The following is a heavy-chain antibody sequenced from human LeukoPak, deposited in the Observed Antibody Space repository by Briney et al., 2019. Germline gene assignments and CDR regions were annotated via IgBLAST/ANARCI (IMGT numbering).Heavy chain of an antibody. CDR2: IYTSGST. Sequence: SETLSLTCTVSGGSISSYYWSWIRQPAGKGLEWIGRIYTSGSTNYNPSLKSRVTMSVDTSKNQFSLKLSSVTAADTAVYYCARVAWAGGSYPDAFDIWGQGTMVTVSS. D-gene: IGHD1-26*01. V-gene: IGHV4-4*07. J-gene: IGHJ3*02. CDR3: ARVAWAGGSYPDAFDI. CDR1: GGSISSYY.